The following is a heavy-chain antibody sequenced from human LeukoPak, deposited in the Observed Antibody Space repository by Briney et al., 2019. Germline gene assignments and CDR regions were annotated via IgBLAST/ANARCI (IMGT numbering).Heavy chain of an antibody. CDR2: INPDSKYI. Sequence: GGSLRLSCAASAFALSTYTMEWVRLAPGKGLEWASSINPDSKYIYYRDSVRGRYTISRDNAKNSLYLQMNSLRVEDTAVYFCARFVDQSTYYFDSWGQGTLVIVSS. J-gene: IGHJ4*02. CDR1: AFALSTYT. D-gene: IGHD3-10*01. CDR3: ARFVDQSTYYFDS. V-gene: IGHV3-21*01.